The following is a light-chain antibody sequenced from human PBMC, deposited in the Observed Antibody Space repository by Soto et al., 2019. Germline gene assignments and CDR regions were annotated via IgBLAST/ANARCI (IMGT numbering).Light chain of an antibody. J-gene: IGLJ2*01. V-gene: IGLV2-14*03. CDR3: GSYTSDSTVI. CDR1: SSDVGAYNY. Sequence: QSALTQPASVSGSPGQSITISCTGTSSDVGAYNYVSWYQQYPGKAPKLMIFDVSDRPSGVSNRFSGSKSGNTASLTTSGLQAEDEADYYCGSYTSDSTVILGGGTKVTVL. CDR2: DVS.